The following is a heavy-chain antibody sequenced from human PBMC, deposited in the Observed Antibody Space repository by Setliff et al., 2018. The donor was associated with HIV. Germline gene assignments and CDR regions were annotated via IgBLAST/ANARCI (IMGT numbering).Heavy chain of an antibody. Sequence: ESGPTLVNPTQTLTLTCAFSGFSLRSSGVGVGRIRQPPGKALEWLALIYWDDDKRYSPSLKSRLTITKDTSKNHVVLTMTNMDPVDTATYYCAHTFLTGYYNAFDYWGQGVLVTVSS. CDR2: IYWDDDK. J-gene: IGHJ4*02. CDR3: AHTFLTGYYNAFDY. V-gene: IGHV2-5*02. CDR1: GFSLRSSGVG. D-gene: IGHD3-9*01.